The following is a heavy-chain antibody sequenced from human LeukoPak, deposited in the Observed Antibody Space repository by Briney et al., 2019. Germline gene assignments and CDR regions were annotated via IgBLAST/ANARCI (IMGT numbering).Heavy chain of an antibody. Sequence: GGSLRLYCAASGFTFSSYWMSWVRHAPGKGLEWVANLKQDGSEKYYVDSVKGRFTISRDNAKNSLYLQMNSLRAEDTAVYYCARRIYYYYYYMDVWGKGTTVTVSS. CDR2: LKQDGSEK. V-gene: IGHV3-7*01. J-gene: IGHJ6*03. CDR3: ARRIYYYYYYMDV. CDR1: GFTFSSYW.